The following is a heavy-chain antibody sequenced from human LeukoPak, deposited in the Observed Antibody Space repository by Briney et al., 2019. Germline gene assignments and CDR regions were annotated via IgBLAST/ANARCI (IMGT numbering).Heavy chain of an antibody. CDR1: GFTFDDYA. D-gene: IGHD3-16*01. J-gene: IGHJ4*02. Sequence: GGSLRLSCAASGFTFDDYAMHWVRQTPGKGLEWVSGISWNSGSIGYADSVKGRFTISRDNAKNSLYLQMNSLRAEDTALYYCANRRYGYWGQGTLVTVSS. CDR3: ANRRYGY. CDR2: ISWNSGSI. V-gene: IGHV3-9*01.